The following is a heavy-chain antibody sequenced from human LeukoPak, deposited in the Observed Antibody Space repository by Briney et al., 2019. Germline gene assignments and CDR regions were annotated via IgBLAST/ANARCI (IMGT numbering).Heavy chain of an antibody. CDR2: IYYSGST. CDR3: ARGRRFGELSHFDC. J-gene: IGHJ4*02. V-gene: IGHV4-30-4*01. CDR1: GGSISSGDYY. Sequence: SETLSLTCTVSGGSISSGDYYWSWIRQPPGKGLEWIGYIYYSGSTYYNPPLKSRVTISVDTSKNQFSLKLSSVTAADTAVYYCARGRRFGELSHFDCWGQGTLVTVSS. D-gene: IGHD3-10*01.